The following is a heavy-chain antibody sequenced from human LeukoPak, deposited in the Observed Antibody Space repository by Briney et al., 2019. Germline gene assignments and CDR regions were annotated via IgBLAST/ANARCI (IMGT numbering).Heavy chain of an antibody. CDR3: TRRYPDYDSSGYKAYDAFDI. CDR1: GFTFSGSA. Sequence: PGGSLRLSCAASGFTFSGSAMHWVRQASGKGLEWVGRIRSKANSYATAYAASVKGRFTISRDDSKNTAYLQMNSLKTEDTAVYYCTRRYPDYDSSGYKAYDAFDIWGQGTMVTVSS. J-gene: IGHJ3*02. CDR2: IRSKANSYAT. V-gene: IGHV3-73*01. D-gene: IGHD3-22*01.